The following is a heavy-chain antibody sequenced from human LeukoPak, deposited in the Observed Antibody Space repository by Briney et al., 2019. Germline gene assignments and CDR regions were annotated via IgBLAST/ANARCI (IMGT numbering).Heavy chain of an antibody. Sequence: SETLSLTCAVYGGSFSGYYWSWIRQPPGKGLEWIGEINHGGSTNYNPSLKSRVTISVDTSKNQFSLKLSSVTAADTAVYYCARGGRYYGSGNYRIYYYYYMDVWVKGTTVTVSS. CDR1: GGSFSGYY. CDR2: INHGGST. D-gene: IGHD3-10*01. CDR3: ARGGRYYGSGNYRIYYYYYMDV. V-gene: IGHV4-34*01. J-gene: IGHJ6*03.